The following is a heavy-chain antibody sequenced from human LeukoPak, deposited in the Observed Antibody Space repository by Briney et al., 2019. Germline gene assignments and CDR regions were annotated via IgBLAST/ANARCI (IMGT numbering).Heavy chain of an antibody. CDR3: ATNYYDNSGYPEGFDY. CDR1: GYAFASFG. D-gene: IGHD3-22*01. Sequence: ASVKVSCKASGYAFASFGISWVRQAPGQGLEWMGWISAYNGNKKYAQKVQGRVTMTTDTSTSTAYMELRSLRSDDTAVYYCATNYYDNSGYPEGFDYWGQGTLVTVSS. V-gene: IGHV1-18*01. J-gene: IGHJ4*02. CDR2: ISAYNGNK.